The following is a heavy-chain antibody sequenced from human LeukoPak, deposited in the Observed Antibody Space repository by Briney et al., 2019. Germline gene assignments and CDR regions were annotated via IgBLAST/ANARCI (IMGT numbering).Heavy chain of an antibody. J-gene: IGHJ4*02. Sequence: GGSLRLSCAASGFTFSSCGLSWVRQAPGKGLEWVSGISGSGGSTNYADPVKGRFTISRDNSKNTLYLQMNSLRAEDTAVYYCAKETSRIGGSMASFDYWGQGTLVTVSS. D-gene: IGHD1-26*01. CDR3: AKETSRIGGSMASFDY. CDR1: GFTFSSCG. CDR2: ISGSGGST. V-gene: IGHV3-23*01.